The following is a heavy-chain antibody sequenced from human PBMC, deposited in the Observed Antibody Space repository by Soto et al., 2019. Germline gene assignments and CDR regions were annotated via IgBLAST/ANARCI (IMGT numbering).Heavy chain of an antibody. Sequence: QVQLQESGPGLVKPSETLSLTCTVSGGSISSYYWSWIRQPPGKGLEWIGYIYYSGSTNYNPSLNSRVTISVDTSKNQFSLKLSSVTAADTAVYYCARHKEGGYCSGGSCYGGAWFDPWGQGTLVTVSS. V-gene: IGHV4-59*08. CDR2: IYYSGST. J-gene: IGHJ5*02. CDR1: GGSISSYY. D-gene: IGHD2-15*01. CDR3: ARHKEGGYCSGGSCYGGAWFDP.